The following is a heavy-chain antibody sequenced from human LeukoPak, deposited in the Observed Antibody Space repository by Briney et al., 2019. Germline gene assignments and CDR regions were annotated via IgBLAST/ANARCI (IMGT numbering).Heavy chain of an antibody. D-gene: IGHD1-26*01. CDR2: MNPNSGNT. CDR1: GYTFTSYD. V-gene: IGHV1-8*03. J-gene: IGHJ6*03. Sequence: GASVKVSCKASGYTFTSYDINWVRQATGQGLEWMGWMNPNSGNTGYAQKFQGRVTITRNTSISTAYMELSSLRSEDTAVYYCARGRRVVGATTFRYYYYMDVWGKGPRSPSP. CDR3: ARGRRVVGATTFRYYYYMDV.